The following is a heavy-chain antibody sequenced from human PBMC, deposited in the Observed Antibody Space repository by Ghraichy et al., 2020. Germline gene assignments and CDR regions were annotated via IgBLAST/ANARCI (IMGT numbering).Heavy chain of an antibody. Sequence: GESLNISCAASGFTFSSYAMSWVHQAPGKGLEWVSAISGSGGSTYYADSVKGRFTISRDNSKNTLYLQMNSLRAEDTAVYYCAKETYDSSGYYGEGDTWGMDVWGKGTTVTVSS. V-gene: IGHV3-23*01. CDR2: ISGSGGST. CDR3: AKETYDSSGYYGEGDTWGMDV. J-gene: IGHJ6*04. CDR1: GFTFSSYA. D-gene: IGHD3-22*01.